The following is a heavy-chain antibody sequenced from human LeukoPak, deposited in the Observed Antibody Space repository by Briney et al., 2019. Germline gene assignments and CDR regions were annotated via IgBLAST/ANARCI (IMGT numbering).Heavy chain of an antibody. J-gene: IGHJ3*02. V-gene: IGHV3-11*06. Sequence: TGGSLRLSCAASGFTLSDYYMTWVRQAPGKGLEWVSYMSSRSTTCTTYADSVRGRFTISRDNAKNSLYLQMNSLRAEDTAVYYCARHIVLVTAIDGFDIWGQGTMVTVSS. CDR3: ARHIVLVTAIDGFDI. CDR2: MSSRSTTCT. D-gene: IGHD2-21*02. CDR1: GFTLSDYY.